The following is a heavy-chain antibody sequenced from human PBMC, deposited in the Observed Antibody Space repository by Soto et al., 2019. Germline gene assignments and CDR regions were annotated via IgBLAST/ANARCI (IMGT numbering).Heavy chain of an antibody. CDR2: ISGSGGST. CDR1: VFTFSSYA. J-gene: IGHJ6*02. D-gene: IGHD3-3*01. V-gene: IGHV3-23*01. CDR3: AKDLRDIRITIFGVVSYGTDGMDV. Sequence: WGSLRLACAASVFTFSSYAMSWVRQAPGKGLDRVSAISGSGGSTYYADSVKGRFTISRDNSKNTLYLQMNSLRAEDTAVYYCAKDLRDIRITIFGVVSYGTDGMDVWGQGTTVTVSS.